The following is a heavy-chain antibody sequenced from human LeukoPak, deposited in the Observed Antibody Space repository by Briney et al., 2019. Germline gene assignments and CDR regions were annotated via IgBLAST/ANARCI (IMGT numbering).Heavy chain of an antibody. V-gene: IGHV4-31*03. Sequence: SETLSLTCTVSGGSISSGGYYWSWIRQHPGKGLEWIGYIYYSGSTYYNPSLKSRVTISVDTSKNQFSLKLSSVTAADTAVYYCAREPGDIVVVPAAIDYCGMDVWGQGTTVTVSS. J-gene: IGHJ6*02. CDR3: AREPGDIVVVPAAIDYCGMDV. CDR1: GGSISSGGYY. D-gene: IGHD2-2*02. CDR2: IYYSGST.